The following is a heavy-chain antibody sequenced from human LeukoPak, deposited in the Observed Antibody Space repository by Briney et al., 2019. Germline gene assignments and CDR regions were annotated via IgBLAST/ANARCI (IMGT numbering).Heavy chain of an antibody. CDR3: ARSTGYDSSVFDTFDI. CDR1: GGSISSYY. D-gene: IGHD3-22*01. J-gene: IGHJ3*02. V-gene: IGHV4-59*01. CDR2: IYYSGST. Sequence: SETLSLTCTVSGGSISSYYWSWIRQPPGKGLEWIGYIYYSGSTNYNPSLKSRVTISVDTSKNQFSLKLSSVTAADTAVYYCARSTGYDSSVFDTFDIWGQGTMVTVSS.